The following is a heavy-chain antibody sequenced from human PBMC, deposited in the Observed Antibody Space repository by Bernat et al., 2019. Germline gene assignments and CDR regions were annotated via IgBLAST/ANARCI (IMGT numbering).Heavy chain of an antibody. CDR3: AGASPTIFGLVARFDS. D-gene: IGHD3-3*01. CDR1: RFPFSSYW. J-gene: IGHJ4*02. V-gene: IGHV3-7*03. CDR2: IKEDGSER. Sequence: EVRLVESGGGLVQPGGSLRLSCAASRFPFSSYWMSWVRQAPGKGLEWVASIKEDGSERYYVDSVKGRFTISRGNVKNSLYLEMTSLRAEDTAVYYCAGASPTIFGLVARFDSWGQGTLVTVSS.